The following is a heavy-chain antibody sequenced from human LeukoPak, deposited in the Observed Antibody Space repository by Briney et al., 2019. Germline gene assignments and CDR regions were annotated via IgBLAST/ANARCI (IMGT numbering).Heavy chain of an antibody. D-gene: IGHD3-22*01. CDR2: IRSKANSYAT. V-gene: IGHV3-73*01. J-gene: IGHJ4*02. CDR1: GFTFSGSA. Sequence: GGSLRLSCAASGFTFSGSAMHWVRQASGKGLEWVGHIRSKANSYATAYSPSVKGRFTVSRDDSKNTLYLQMNSLRSEDTAVYYCAADSSRDYFDYWGQGTLVTVSS. CDR3: AADSSRDYFDY.